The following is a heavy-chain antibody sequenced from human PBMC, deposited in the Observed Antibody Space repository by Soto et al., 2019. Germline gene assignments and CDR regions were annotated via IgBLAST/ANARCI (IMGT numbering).Heavy chain of an antibody. CDR2: ISGSGGST. V-gene: IGHV3-23*01. CDR1: VFTFSSYA. J-gene: IGHJ3*02. D-gene: IGHD6-13*01. Sequence: PVGSLRLSCASSVFTFSSYAMSCVRQAPGKGLEWVSAISGSGGSTYYADSVKGRFTISRDNSKNTLYLQMNSLRAEDTAVYYCATRSSWYRAFDIWGQGTMVHVSS. CDR3: ATRSSWYRAFDI.